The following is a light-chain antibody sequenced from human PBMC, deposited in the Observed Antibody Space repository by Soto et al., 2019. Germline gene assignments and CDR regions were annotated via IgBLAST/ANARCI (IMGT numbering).Light chain of an antibody. Sequence: VLTQSPGTLSLSPGERATLSCRASQSVTSNYLAWYQQIPGQAPRLLLYDTSRRATAIPDRFSASGSGTDFTLTISRLEPEDFAVYFCQHYGGSLTFGGGTKVEIK. V-gene: IGKV3-20*01. CDR3: QHYGGSLT. J-gene: IGKJ4*01. CDR2: DTS. CDR1: QSVTSNY.